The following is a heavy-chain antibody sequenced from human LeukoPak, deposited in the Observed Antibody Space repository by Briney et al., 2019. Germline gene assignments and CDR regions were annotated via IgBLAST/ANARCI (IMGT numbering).Heavy chain of an antibody. V-gene: IGHV3-23*01. CDR1: GFTFSSYA. CDR3: AKDGALLRWPVYYFDY. D-gene: IGHD4-23*01. Sequence: GGSLRLSCAASGFTFSSYAMSWVRQAPGKGLEWGSAMSGSGGSTYYADSVKGRFTISRDNSKNTPYLQMDSLRAEDTAVYYCAKDGALLRWPVYYFDYWGQGTLVTVSS. CDR2: MSGSGGST. J-gene: IGHJ4*02.